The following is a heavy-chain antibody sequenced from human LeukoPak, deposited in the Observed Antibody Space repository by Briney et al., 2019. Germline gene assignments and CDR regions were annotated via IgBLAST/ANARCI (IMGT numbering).Heavy chain of an antibody. CDR2: IYYSGST. CDR1: GGSISSSSYY. J-gene: IGHJ5*02. D-gene: IGHD3-22*01. CDR3: ARDCRSHYDSSVPLGWFDP. V-gene: IGHV4-39*07. Sequence: SETLSLTCTVSGGSISSSSYYWGWIRQPPGKGLEWIGSIYYSGSTYYNPSLKSRVTISVDTSKNQFSLKLSSVTAADTAVYYCARDCRSHYDSSVPLGWFDPWGQGTLVTVSS.